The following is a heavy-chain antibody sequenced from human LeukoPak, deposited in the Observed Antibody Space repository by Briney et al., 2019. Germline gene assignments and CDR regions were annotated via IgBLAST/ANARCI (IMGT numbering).Heavy chain of an antibody. D-gene: IGHD2-2*01. CDR3: ARGPGAMPFDY. CDR1: AYTFTSHG. J-gene: IGHJ4*02. V-gene: IGHV1-18*01. CDR2: DCRYNGNT. Sequence: AAVSVSCLSTAYTFTSHGIRWERQSPGQGVEWMGWDCRYNGNTNYAQKLQGRVTTTADTSTSTAYMELRSLRSDDTAVYYCARGPGAMPFDYWGQGTLVTVSS.